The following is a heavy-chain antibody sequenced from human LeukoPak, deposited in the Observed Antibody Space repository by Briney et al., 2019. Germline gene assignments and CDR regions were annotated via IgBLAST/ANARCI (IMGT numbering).Heavy chain of an antibody. Sequence: GPTLVISTQTLTLTCTFSGLSLSTSGEGVGWIRKPPGRALEWLALIYWNDDKRYTPSLKSRLTITKDTSKNQVVLTMTNMDPVDTATYFCARWAIAVPSYHFDYWGQGTLVTVSS. CDR2: IYWNDDK. CDR1: GLSLSTSGEG. CDR3: ARWAIAVPSYHFDY. J-gene: IGHJ4*02. V-gene: IGHV2-5*01. D-gene: IGHD6-19*01.